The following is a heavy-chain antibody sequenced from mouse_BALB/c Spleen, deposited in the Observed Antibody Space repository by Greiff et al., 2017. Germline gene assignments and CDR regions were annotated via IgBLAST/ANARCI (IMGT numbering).Heavy chain of an antibody. Sequence: QVQLQQSGPELVRPGVSVKISCKGSSYTFTDYAMHWVKQSHAKSLEWIGVISTYYGNTNYNQKFKGKATMTVDKSSSTAYMELARLTSEDSAVYYCAREEDYYGSSLGYFDVWGAGTTVTVSS. J-gene: IGHJ1*01. D-gene: IGHD1-1*01. CDR1: SYTFTDYA. CDR3: AREEDYYGSSLGYFDV. V-gene: IGHV1-67*01. CDR2: ISTYYGNT.